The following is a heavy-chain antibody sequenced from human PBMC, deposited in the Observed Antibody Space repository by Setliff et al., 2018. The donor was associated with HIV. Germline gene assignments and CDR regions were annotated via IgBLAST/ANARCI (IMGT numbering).Heavy chain of an antibody. CDR3: ARRGDFFYYAMDV. V-gene: IGHV4-30-2*01. CDR2: IYYNGNA. CDR1: GGSMRSSGYS. Sequence: SETLSLTCAASGGSMRSSGYSWTWIRQAPGKGLEWVGYIYYNGNAYYNPSLKSRVTISVDRSKNQFSLKLSSVTAADTAVYYCARRGDFFYYAMDVWGQGTTVTVSS. J-gene: IGHJ6*02.